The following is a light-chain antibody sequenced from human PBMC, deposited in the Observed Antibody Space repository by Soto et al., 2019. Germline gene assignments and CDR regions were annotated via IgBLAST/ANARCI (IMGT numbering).Light chain of an antibody. J-gene: IGKJ1*01. V-gene: IGKV1-39*01. Sequence: DTQMTQSPSSLSASVGDRVTITCRASQSTRNYLNWYQQRPGRATRLLIHGTSSLQSGVPSRFNGSGSGTDFTLTISSLEPEDFATYYCQQSYSMPWTFGQGTKVEIK. CDR1: QSTRNY. CDR2: GTS. CDR3: QQSYSMPWT.